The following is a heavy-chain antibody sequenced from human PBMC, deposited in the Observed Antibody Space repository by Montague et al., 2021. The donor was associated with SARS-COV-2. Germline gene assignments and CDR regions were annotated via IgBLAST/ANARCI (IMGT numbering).Heavy chain of an antibody. V-gene: IGHV3-48*03. Sequence: SLRLSWAASGFTFSSYEMNWVRQAPGKGLEWLSYISRSGDLIYYADSVKGRFTISRDNAKRSLYLHMTSLRAEDTAVYYCARHYGDYFYDYYGMDVWGQGTTVTVSS. J-gene: IGHJ6*02. CDR1: GFTFSSYE. D-gene: IGHD4-17*01. CDR3: ARHYGDYFYDYYGMDV. CDR2: ISRSGDLI.